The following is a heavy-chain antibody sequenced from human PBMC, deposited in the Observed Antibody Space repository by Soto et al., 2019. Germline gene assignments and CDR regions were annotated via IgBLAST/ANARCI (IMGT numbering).Heavy chain of an antibody. CDR3: ARDQTLNTYYYGMDV. Sequence: QVQLQESGPGLVKPSETLSLTCTVSGGSISSYYWSWIRQPPGKGLEWIGYIYYSGSPNYNPSLKSRVTISVDTSKNQFSLKLTSVTAADTAVYYCARDQTLNTYYYGMDVWGQGTTV. CDR2: IYYSGSP. J-gene: IGHJ6*02. V-gene: IGHV4-59*01. CDR1: GGSISSYY.